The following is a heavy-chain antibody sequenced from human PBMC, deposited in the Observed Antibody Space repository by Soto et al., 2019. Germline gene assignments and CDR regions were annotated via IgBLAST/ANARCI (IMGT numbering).Heavy chain of an antibody. V-gene: IGHV3-21*01. CDR3: ARDLLAVAGQNYYYYGMDV. J-gene: IGHJ6*02. CDR1: GFAFSSYS. D-gene: IGHD6-19*01. Sequence: PGGSLRLSCAASGFAFSSYSMNWVRQAPGKGLEWVSSISSSSSYIYYADSVKGRFTISRDNAKNSVYLQMNSLRAEDTAVYYCARDLLAVAGQNYYYYGMDVWGQGTTVTVS. CDR2: ISSSSSYI.